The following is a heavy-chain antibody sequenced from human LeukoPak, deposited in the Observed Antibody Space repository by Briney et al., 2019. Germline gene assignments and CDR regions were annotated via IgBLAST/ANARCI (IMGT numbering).Heavy chain of an antibody. CDR1: GYTFTSYG. V-gene: IGHV1-18*01. CDR3: ARDLGGIVVAPAAMRFDP. J-gene: IGHJ5*02. D-gene: IGHD2-2*01. CDR2: ISAYNGNT. Sequence: ASVKVSCKASGYTFTSYGISWVRQAPGQGLEWMGWISAYNGNTNYAQKLQGRVTMTTDTSTSTAYMELRSLRSDDTAVYYCARDLGGIVVAPAAMRFDPWGQGILVTVSS.